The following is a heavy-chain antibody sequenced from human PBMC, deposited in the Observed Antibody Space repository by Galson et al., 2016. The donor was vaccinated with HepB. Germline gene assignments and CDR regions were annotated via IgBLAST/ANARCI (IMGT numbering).Heavy chain of an antibody. CDR1: GDSVSSNSAA. D-gene: IGHD3-10*01. J-gene: IGHJ6*02. CDR2: TYYRTKWEI. CDR3: VRERRHSYGNTAYQFYSGLDV. V-gene: IGHV6-1*01. Sequence: CAISGDSVSSNSAAWNWIRQSPSRGLEWLGRTYYRTKWEIDYAVSTESRMTINPDPSKNQFPLQINSVTSEDTAIYYCVRERRHSYGNTAYQFYSGLDVWGQGTTVTVSS.